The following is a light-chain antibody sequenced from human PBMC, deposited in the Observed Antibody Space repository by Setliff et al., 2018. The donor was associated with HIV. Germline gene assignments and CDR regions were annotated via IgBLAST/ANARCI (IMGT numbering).Light chain of an antibody. CDR2: EVT. Sequence: QSVLTQPASVSGSPGQSITISCTGTSSDVGNYNYVSWYQQHPGKAPKLMIYEVTYRPSGVSNRFSGSKSGNTASLTISGLQAEDEADYYCSSYTTNTTFGFGTGTKV. CDR3: SSYTTNTTFG. J-gene: IGLJ1*01. V-gene: IGLV2-14*01. CDR1: SSDVGNYNY.